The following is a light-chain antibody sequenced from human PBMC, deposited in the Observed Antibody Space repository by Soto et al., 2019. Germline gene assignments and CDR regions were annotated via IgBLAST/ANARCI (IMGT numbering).Light chain of an antibody. CDR2: DVS. J-gene: IGLJ1*01. CDR1: SSDVGGYNY. CDR3: CSYAGTYIYV. Sequence: QSALTQPRSVSGSPGKSVTISCTGTSSDVGGYNYVSWYQHHPGKAPELMIYDVSKRPSGVPDRFSGSKSGNTASLTISGLQAEDEADYYCCSYAGTYIYVFGTGTKLTVL. V-gene: IGLV2-11*01.